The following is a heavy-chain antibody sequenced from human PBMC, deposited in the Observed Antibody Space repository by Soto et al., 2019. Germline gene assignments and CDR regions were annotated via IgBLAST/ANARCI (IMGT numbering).Heavy chain of an antibody. J-gene: IGHJ6*02. Sequence: PGGSLRLSCAASGFTFSSYSMNWVRQAPGKGLERVSSISSSTSYIYYADTVKGRFTISRDNAKNSLYLQMNSLRAEDTAVYYCARGLYSGSWPYYYGMDVWGQGTTVTVSS. CDR2: ISSSTSYI. D-gene: IGHD6-13*01. CDR3: ARGLYSGSWPYYYGMDV. V-gene: IGHV3-21*01. CDR1: GFTFSSYS.